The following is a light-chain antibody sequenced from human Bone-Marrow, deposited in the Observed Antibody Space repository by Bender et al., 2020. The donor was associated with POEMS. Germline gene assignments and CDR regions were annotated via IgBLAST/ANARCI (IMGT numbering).Light chain of an antibody. J-gene: IGLJ2*01. CDR1: TGAVTSDFY. CDR2: STD. CDR3: LLYFGGFVV. Sequence: QTVVTQEPSLTVSPGGTITLTCASSTGAVTSDFYPNWFQQTPGQSPRALIYSTDNRHSWTPARFSGSLLGGKAALTLSGVRPDDEAEYYCLLYFGGFVVFGGGTKLIVL. V-gene: IGLV7-43*01.